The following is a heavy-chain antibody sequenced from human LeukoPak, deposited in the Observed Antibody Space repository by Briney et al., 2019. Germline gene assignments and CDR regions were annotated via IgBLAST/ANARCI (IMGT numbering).Heavy chain of an antibody. D-gene: IGHD3-10*01. CDR2: ISSSSSYI. J-gene: IGHJ3*02. Sequence: GGSLRLSCAASGFTFSSYSMNWVRQAPGKGLEWVSSISSSSSYIYYADSVKGRFTISRDNAKNSLYLQMNSLRAEDTAVYYCARESLLWFGESYAFDIWGQGTMVTVSS. V-gene: IGHV3-21*01. CDR3: ARESLLWFGESYAFDI. CDR1: GFTFSSYS.